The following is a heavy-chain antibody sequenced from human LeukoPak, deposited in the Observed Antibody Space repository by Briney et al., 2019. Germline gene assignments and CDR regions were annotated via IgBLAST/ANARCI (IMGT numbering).Heavy chain of an antibody. V-gene: IGHV3-43*01. CDR3: AKTIFGVVIKGPLGY. CDR1: GFTFDDYT. CDR2: ISLDGGST. D-gene: IGHD3-3*01. J-gene: IGHJ4*02. Sequence: GGSLRLSCAASGFTFDDYTMHWVRQAPGKGLEWVSLISLDGGSTYYADSVKGRFTISRDNSKNSLYLQMNSLRTEDTALYYCAKTIFGVVIKGPLGYWGQGTLVTVSS.